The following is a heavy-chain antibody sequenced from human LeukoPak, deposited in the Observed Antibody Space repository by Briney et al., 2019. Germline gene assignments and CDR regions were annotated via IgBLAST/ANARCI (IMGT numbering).Heavy chain of an antibody. CDR2: MYYGGNT. Sequence: SETLSLTCAVYGGSFSGYYWGWIRQPPGKGLEWIGSMYYGGNTYYNASLKSRVTISVDTSKNLFSLKLNSATAADTGVYYCARSKNGKCDYWGQGTLVTVSS. V-gene: IGHV4-34*01. J-gene: IGHJ4*02. CDR3: ARSKNGKCDY. D-gene: IGHD1-26*01. CDR1: GGSFSGYY.